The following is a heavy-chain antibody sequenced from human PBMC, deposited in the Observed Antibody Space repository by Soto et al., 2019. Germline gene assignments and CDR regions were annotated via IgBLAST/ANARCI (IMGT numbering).Heavy chain of an antibody. V-gene: IGHV3-74*01. D-gene: IGHD3-10*01. CDR2: INSDGSGT. CDR3: ARGWVNYGSGSYDV. CDR1: EFSFSSYW. Sequence: EVQLVESGGGLVQPGGSLRLSCAASEFSFSSYWMHWVRQAPGKGLKWVSRINSDGSGTDYADSVKGRFTISRDNAKNTLYLQMNSLRVEDTAVYYCARGWVNYGSGSYDVWGQGTTVTVSS. J-gene: IGHJ6*02.